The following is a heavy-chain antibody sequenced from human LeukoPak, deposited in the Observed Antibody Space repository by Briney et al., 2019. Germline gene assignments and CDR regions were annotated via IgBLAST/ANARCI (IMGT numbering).Heavy chain of an antibody. CDR3: ARDWAVLSSGWRHFDY. V-gene: IGHV1-46*01. CDR1: GLTLTTIY. D-gene: IGHD6-19*01. J-gene: IGHJ4*02. Sequence: ASVKVSCKASGLTLTTIYMHWVRQAPGQVLEWMAVLYPGGDRAIYAQRFQGRLTLTRDTSTNTVYMEVRSLRSDDTAVYYCARDWAVLSSGWRHFDYWGQGTLVTVSS. CDR2: LYPGGDRA.